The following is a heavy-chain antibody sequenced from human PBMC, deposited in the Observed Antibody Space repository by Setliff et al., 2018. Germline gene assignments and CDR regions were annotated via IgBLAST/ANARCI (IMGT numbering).Heavy chain of an antibody. D-gene: IGHD6-6*01. CDR3: ARDRAARPPNSYYYYMDV. J-gene: IGHJ6*03. V-gene: IGHV1-69*10. Sequence: GASVKVSCKASGGTFSSYAISWVRQAPGQRLEWMGGIIPIPGIANYAQKFQGRVTITTDESTSTAYMELSSLRSEDTAVYYCARDRAARPPNSYYYYMDVWGKGTMVTVSS. CDR1: GGTFSSYA. CDR2: IIPIPGIA.